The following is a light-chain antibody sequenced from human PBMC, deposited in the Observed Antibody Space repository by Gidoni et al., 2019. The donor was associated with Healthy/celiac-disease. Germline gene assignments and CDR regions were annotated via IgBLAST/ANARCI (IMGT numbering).Light chain of an antibody. CDR3: AAWDDSLNVVV. J-gene: IGLJ2*01. V-gene: IGLV1-44*01. CDR1: SSNIGSNT. Sequence: QSVLTQPPSASGTPGQRVTISCSGSSSNIGSNTVNWYQQLPGTAPTLLIYSKNQRPSGVPDRFSGSKSGTSASLAISGLQSEDEADYYCAAWDDSLNVVVFGGGTKLTVL. CDR2: SKN.